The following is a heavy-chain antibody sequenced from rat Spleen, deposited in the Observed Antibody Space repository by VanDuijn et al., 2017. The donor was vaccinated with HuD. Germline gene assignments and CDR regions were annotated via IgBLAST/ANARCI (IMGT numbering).Heavy chain of an antibody. CDR2: ITYSGTT. J-gene: IGHJ3*01. CDR1: DYSITSNY. D-gene: IGHD1-11*01. CDR3: ARSEGVHYNLPFAS. Sequence: EVQLQESGPGLVKPSQSLSLTCSVTDYSITSNYWGWIRKFPGNKMEWMGFITYSGTTTYNPSLKSRISITRDTSRNQFFLQVNSVTAEDTSTYYCARSEGVHYNLPFASWGQGTLVTVSS. V-gene: IGHV3-1*01.